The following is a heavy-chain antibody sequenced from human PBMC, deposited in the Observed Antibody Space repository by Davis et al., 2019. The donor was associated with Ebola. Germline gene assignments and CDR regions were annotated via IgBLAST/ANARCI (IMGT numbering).Heavy chain of an antibody. Sequence: GESLKISCEASDFIVSDKYMSWVRQAPGKGLEWVSTVGLSADTYYADYVKGRFTISRDNSKNTLYLQMNSLRVEDTAIYYCAKDTSNVWFDVWGPGTMVTVSS. CDR1: DFIVSDKY. V-gene: IGHV3-53*01. CDR2: VGLSADT. D-gene: IGHD6-19*01. J-gene: IGHJ3*01. CDR3: AKDTSNVWFDV.